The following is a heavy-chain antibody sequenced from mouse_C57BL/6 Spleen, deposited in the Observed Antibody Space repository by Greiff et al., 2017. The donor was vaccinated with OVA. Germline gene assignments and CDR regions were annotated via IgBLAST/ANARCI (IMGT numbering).Heavy chain of an antibody. CDR2: ISSGGSYT. D-gene: IGHD1-1*01. CDR1: GFTFSSYG. V-gene: IGHV5-6*01. Sequence: EVMLVESGGDLVKPGGSLKLSCAASGFTFSSYGMSWVRQTPDKRLEWVATISSGGSYTYSPDSVKGRFTISRDNAKNTLYLQISSLKSEDTAMYYCARLITTVVAPYFDYWGQGTTLTVSS. CDR3: ARLITTVVAPYFDY. J-gene: IGHJ2*01.